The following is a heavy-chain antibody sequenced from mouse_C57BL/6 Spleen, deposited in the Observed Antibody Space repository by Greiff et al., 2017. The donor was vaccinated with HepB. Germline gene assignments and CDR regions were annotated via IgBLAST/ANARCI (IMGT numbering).Heavy chain of an antibody. CDR1: GYTFTSYW. Sequence: VQLQQSGAELVRPGSSVKLSCKASGYTFTSYWMDWVKQRPGQGLEWIGNIYPSDSETHYNQKFKDKATLTVDKSSSTAYMQLSSLTSEDSAVYYCARRGHSSGYQDYWGQGTTLTVSS. D-gene: IGHD3-1*01. J-gene: IGHJ2*01. CDR3: ARRGHSSGYQDY. V-gene: IGHV1-61*01. CDR2: IYPSDSET.